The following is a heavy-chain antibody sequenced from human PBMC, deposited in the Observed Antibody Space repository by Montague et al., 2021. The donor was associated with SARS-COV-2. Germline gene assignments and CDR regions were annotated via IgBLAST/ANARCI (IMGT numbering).Heavy chain of an antibody. J-gene: IGHJ5*02. Sequence: SLRLSCAASGFTFSDYAMSWVRQVPGKGLEWVAVVYSSGTGKFYADSVKGRFTVSRDNSENMVFLQMNSLRAEDTAVYFCVKENYGLLTGYLDTWGQGTLVTVSS. CDR1: GFTFSDYA. CDR3: VKENYGLLTGYLDT. CDR2: VYSSGTGK. V-gene: IGHV3-23*03. D-gene: IGHD3/OR15-3a*01.